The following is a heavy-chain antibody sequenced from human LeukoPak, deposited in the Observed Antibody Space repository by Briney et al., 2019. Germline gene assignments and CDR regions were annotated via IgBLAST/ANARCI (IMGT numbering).Heavy chain of an antibody. Sequence: PGRSLRLSCAASGFTFDDYAMHWVRQGPGKGLEWVSAINDGTPYYADSVKGRFTVSRDNSRDTLYLQLNSLRAEDTAIYYCAKEHDLWHEEGNWFDTWGQGVLVTVSS. CDR1: GFTFDDYA. D-gene: IGHD3-3*01. CDR3: AKEHDLWHEEGNWFDT. J-gene: IGHJ5*02. CDR2: INDGTP. V-gene: IGHV3-9*01.